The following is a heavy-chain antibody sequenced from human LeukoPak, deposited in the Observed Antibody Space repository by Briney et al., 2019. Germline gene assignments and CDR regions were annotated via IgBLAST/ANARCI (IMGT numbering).Heavy chain of an antibody. V-gene: IGHV3-21*01. CDR1: GFTFSSYS. D-gene: IGHD3-10*01. Sequence: PGGSLRLSCAASGFTFSSYSMNWVRQAPGKGLEWVSSISSSSSYIYYADSVKGRFTISRDNAKNSLYLQMNSLRAEDTAVYYCARVIPGLLWFGLHGMDVWGQGTTVTVSS. J-gene: IGHJ6*02. CDR2: ISSSSSYI. CDR3: ARVIPGLLWFGLHGMDV.